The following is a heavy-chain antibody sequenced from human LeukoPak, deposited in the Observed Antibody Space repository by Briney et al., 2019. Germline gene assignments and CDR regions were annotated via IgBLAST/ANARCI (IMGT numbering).Heavy chain of an antibody. D-gene: IGHD1-26*01. V-gene: IGHV3-74*01. CDR2: IESDGSGA. CDR1: GFTLRGHW. Sequence: GGSLRLSCVASGFTLRGHWMHWVRQTPGKGLVWVSHIESDGSGATYADPVKGRFTISRDNAKNTLYLQMNSLRAEDTAVYFCVREIYVVGPAAFDVWGQGTMVTVSS. J-gene: IGHJ3*01. CDR3: VREIYVVGPAAFDV.